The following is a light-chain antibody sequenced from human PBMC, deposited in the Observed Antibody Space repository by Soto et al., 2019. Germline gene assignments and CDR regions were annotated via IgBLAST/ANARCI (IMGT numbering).Light chain of an antibody. V-gene: IGKV3-11*01. CDR1: QSVSSY. CDR2: DAS. CDR3: QQRSNWPIT. J-gene: IGKJ5*01. Sequence: DILLTQSPDTLSSSAGERATLSCRAGQSVSSYLAWYQQKPGQAPRLLIYDASNWATGIPARFSGGGSGTDFTLTISSLEPEDFAVYYCQQRSNWPITFGQGTRVEIK.